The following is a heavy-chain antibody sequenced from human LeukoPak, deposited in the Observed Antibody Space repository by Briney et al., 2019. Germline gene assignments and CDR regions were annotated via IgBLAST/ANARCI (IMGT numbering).Heavy chain of an antibody. CDR3: ARVGAVDAFDI. CDR2: IYYSGST. Sequence: PSETLSLTCTVSGGSISSYYWSWIRQPPGKGLEWIGSIYYSGSTYYNPSLKSRVTISVDTSKNQFSLKLSSVTAADTAVYYCARVGAVDAFDIWGQGTMVIVSS. J-gene: IGHJ3*02. D-gene: IGHD1-26*01. CDR1: GGSISSYY. V-gene: IGHV4-59*05.